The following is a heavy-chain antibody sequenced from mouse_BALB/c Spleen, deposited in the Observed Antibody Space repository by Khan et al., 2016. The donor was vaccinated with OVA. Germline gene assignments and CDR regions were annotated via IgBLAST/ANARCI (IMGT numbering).Heavy chain of an antibody. CDR2: ISSGGHYP. D-gene: IGHD1-1*01. V-gene: IGHV5-6*01. CDR3: ARLAYYYNSEGFAY. CDR1: GFTFSTYG. J-gene: IGHJ3*01. Sequence: EVELVESGGDLVKPGGSLKLSCAASGFTFSTYGMSWVRQTPDMRLEWVATISSGGHYPYYPDSVKGRFTISSDNAKNTLYLQMSSLKSEDTAIYYCARLAYYYNSEGFAYWGQGTRVTVSA.